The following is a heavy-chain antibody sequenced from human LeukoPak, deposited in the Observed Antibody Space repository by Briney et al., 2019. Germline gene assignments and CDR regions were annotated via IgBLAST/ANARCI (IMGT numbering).Heavy chain of an antibody. J-gene: IGHJ4*02. Sequence: GASVKVSCTASGYTFTGYYMHWVRQAPGQGLEWMGWINPNSGGTNYAQKFQGRVTMTRDTSISTAYMELSRLRSDDTAVYYCARRWQWLGSYDYWGQGTLVTVSS. CDR2: INPNSGGT. D-gene: IGHD6-19*01. CDR3: ARRWQWLGSYDY. CDR1: GYTFTGYY. V-gene: IGHV1-2*02.